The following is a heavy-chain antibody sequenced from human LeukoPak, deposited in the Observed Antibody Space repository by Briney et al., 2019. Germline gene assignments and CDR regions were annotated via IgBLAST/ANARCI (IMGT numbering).Heavy chain of an antibody. J-gene: IGHJ5*02. Sequence: ASVKVSCKASGYTFTSYDINWVRQATGQGLEWMGWMNPNSGNTGYAQKFQGRVTMTRNTSISTAYMELSSLRSEDTAVYYCASAANGYCSSTSCVGGNPDWFDPWGQGTLVTVSS. CDR1: GYTFTSYD. CDR2: MNPNSGNT. V-gene: IGHV1-8*01. D-gene: IGHD2-2*01. CDR3: ASAANGYCSSTSCVGGNPDWFDP.